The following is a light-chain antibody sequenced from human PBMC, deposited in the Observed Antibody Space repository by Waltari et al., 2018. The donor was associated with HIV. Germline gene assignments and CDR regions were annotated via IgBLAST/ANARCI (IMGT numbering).Light chain of an antibody. J-gene: IGLJ2*01. Sequence: SYDLTQAPSLSVSPGQAAKILCSGFNLSNNYVSWYQQKPGQSPLLLIFQDRKRPSGIPERFSGSSSGNTATLTISGTQSVDEADCFCQAWGNNTVVFGGGTKLTVL. CDR2: QDR. CDR1: NLSNNY. CDR3: QAWGNNTVV. V-gene: IGLV3-1*01.